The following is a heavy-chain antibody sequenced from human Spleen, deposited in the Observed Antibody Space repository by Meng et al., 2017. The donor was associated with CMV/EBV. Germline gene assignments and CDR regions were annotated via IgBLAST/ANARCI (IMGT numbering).Heavy chain of an antibody. D-gene: IGHD5-12*01. CDR2: ISSSGSTI. CDR1: GFTFSDYY. Sequence: GGSLRLSCAASGFTFSDYYMSWIRQAPGKGLEWVSYISSSGSTIYYADSVKGRFTISRDNAKNSLYLQMSGLGAEDAALYYCVRVGLAFDYWGQGTLVTVSS. V-gene: IGHV3-11*01. CDR3: VRVGLAFDY. J-gene: IGHJ4*02.